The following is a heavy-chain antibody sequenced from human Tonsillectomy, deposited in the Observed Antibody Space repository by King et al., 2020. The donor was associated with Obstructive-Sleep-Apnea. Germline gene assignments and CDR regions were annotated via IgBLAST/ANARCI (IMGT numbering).Heavy chain of an antibody. D-gene: IGHD3-3*01. J-gene: IGHJ4*02. Sequence: VQLVESGGGLVQPGGSLRLSCVASGFTCRNYWMSWVRQAPGKGPGWVANIKKDGSELYYLDSVKGRFTITRDNADNSLFLQMNSLRTEDTAVYYCARDCRSEGQYDFFEFWGQGTRVTVSS. CDR3: ARDCRSEGQYDFFEF. V-gene: IGHV3-7*03. CDR1: GFTCRNYW. CDR2: IKKDGSEL.